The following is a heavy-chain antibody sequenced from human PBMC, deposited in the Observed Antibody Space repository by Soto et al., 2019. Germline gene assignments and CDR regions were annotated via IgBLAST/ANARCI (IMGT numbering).Heavy chain of an antibody. CDR2: IYWDDDK. Sequence: SGPTLVNPTQTLTLTCTFSGFSLSTSGVGVGWIRQPPGKALECLALIYWDDDKRYSPSLKRRLSVTKDTSKNQLVLTMTNMDPVDTATYYCAHLPWKQLWPRAPVVYWGQGTPVTVSS. V-gene: IGHV2-5*02. D-gene: IGHD5-18*01. J-gene: IGHJ4*02. CDR1: GFSLSTSGVG. CDR3: AHLPWKQLWPRAPVVY.